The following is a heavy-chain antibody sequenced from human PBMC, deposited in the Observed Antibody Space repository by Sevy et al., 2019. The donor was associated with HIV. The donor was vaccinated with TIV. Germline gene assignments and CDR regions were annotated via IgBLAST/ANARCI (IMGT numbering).Heavy chain of an antibody. J-gene: IGHJ6*02. Sequence: GGSLRLSCAASGFTFKSYWMTWVRQAPGKELEWGANINQDGSEKYYSDSLTGRFSISRDNSKNSVHLQINTLRAEDTAVYYCAREGSAYDTYYYHYAMDVWGQGTTVTVSS. CDR1: GFTFKSYW. CDR3: AREGSAYDTYYYHYAMDV. D-gene: IGHD5-12*01. CDR2: INQDGSEK. V-gene: IGHV3-7*01.